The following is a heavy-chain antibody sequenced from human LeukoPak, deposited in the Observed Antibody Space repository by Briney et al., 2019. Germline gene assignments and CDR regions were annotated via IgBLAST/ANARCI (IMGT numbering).Heavy chain of an antibody. D-gene: IGHD5-18*01. V-gene: IGHV3-74*01. CDR3: ATGHSYGYDY. CDR1: GLTFSDFW. CDR2: VKGDGRTT. J-gene: IGHJ4*02. Sequence: PGGSLRLSCAASGLTFSDFWMHWVRQPPGKGLVWVALVKGDGRTTIYADSVKGRFTISRDNAKNTLYLQINSLRADDSGVYYCATGHSYGYDYWGQGVLVTVS.